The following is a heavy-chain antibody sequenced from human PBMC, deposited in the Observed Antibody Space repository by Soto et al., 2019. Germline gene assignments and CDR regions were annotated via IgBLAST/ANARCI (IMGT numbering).Heavy chain of an antibody. CDR2: ISSSSSYI. D-gene: IGHD2-2*01. Sequence: PGGSLRLSCAASGFTFSSYSMNWVRQAPGKGLEWVSSISSSSSYIYYADSVKGRFTISRDNAKNSLYLQMNSLRAEDTAVYYCARDGLVVPAAVPFDYWGQGTLVTVSS. CDR1: GFTFSSYS. V-gene: IGHV3-21*01. CDR3: ARDGLVVPAAVPFDY. J-gene: IGHJ4*02.